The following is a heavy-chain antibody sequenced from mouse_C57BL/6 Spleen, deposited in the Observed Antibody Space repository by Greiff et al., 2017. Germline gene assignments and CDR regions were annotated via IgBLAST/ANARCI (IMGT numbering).Heavy chain of an antibody. CDR1: GFTFSDYY. Sequence: EVQLVESEGGLVQPGSSMKLSCTASGFTFSDYYMAWVRQVPEKGLEWVANINYDGSSTYYLASLKSRFIISRDNAKNILYLQMSSLKSEDTATYYCARYDDDIPWYFDVWGTGTTVTVSS. J-gene: IGHJ1*03. V-gene: IGHV5-16*01. D-gene: IGHD2-4*01. CDR2: INYDGSST. CDR3: ARYDDDIPWYFDV.